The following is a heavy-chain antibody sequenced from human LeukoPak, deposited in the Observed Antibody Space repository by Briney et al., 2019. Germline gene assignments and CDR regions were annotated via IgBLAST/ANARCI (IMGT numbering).Heavy chain of an antibody. V-gene: IGHV5-51*01. J-gene: IGHJ3*02. CDR3: AKRTSGFYRGPFDI. D-gene: IGHD3-22*01. CDR2: IYPGDSDT. CDR1: GYRFSSYW. Sequence: GESLKISCKGSGYRFSSYWIGWVRQMPGKGLEWMGIIYPGDSDTRYNPSFQGHVSMSVDKSSNTAYLQWSSLKASDTAMYYCAKRTSGFYRGPFDIWGQGTVVTVSS.